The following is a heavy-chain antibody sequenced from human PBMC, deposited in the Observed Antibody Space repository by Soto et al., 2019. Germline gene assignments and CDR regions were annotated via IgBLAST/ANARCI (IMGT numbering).Heavy chain of an antibody. D-gene: IGHD2-2*01. CDR2: INHSGST. V-gene: IGHV4-34*09. Sequence: SETLSLTCAVYGGSFSGYYWSWIRQPPGKGLEWIGEINHSGSTYYNPSLKSRVTISVDTSKNQFSLKLSSVTAADTAVYYCARGDIVVVPAAIWGQGTLVTVSS. J-gene: IGHJ4*02. CDR3: ARGDIVVVPAAI. CDR1: GGSFSGYY.